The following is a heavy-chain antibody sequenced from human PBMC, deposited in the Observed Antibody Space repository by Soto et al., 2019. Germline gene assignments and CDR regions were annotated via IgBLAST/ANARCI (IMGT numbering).Heavy chain of an antibody. CDR3: ARLRIATNNYKWFDP. V-gene: IGHV4-31*03. D-gene: IGHD2-21*01. J-gene: IGHJ5*02. Sequence: SETLSLTCSFSCAALNSGNYYWSWIRQVPGKGLEWIGHIYVTGAVDYNPSLRDRITISQDTSERQFSLNLRLVTAADTAVYYCARLRIATNNYKWFDPWGQGTLVTVSS. CDR2: IYVTGAV. CDR1: CAALNSGNYY.